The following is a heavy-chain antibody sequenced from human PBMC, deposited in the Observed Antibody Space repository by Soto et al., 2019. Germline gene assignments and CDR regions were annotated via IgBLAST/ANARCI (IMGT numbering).Heavy chain of an antibody. J-gene: IGHJ4*02. CDR1: GYSINAYY. D-gene: IGHD1-26*01. CDR2: IDPKNGGT. CDR3: GRDDYGSFPY. Sequence: QVQLVQSGTEVKKPGASVKVSCQASGYSINAYYIHWVRQAPGQGLEWMGWIDPKNGGTVSAQKFQGRLTMTRDTSISTVYMDLSGLTSDDTALYYCGRDDYGSFPYWGQGSLVTVSS. V-gene: IGHV1-2*02.